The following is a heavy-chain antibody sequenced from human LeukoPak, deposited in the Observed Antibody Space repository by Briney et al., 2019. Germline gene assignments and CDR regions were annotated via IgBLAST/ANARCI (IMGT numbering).Heavy chain of an antibody. CDR1: GGSISGYY. CDR3: ARGGGYDYVWGSYRYDY. CDR2: IYYSGST. D-gene: IGHD3-16*02. V-gene: IGHV4-59*01. Sequence: PSETLSLTCTVSGGSISGYYWSWIRQPPGKGLEWIGYIYYSGSTNYNPSLKSRVTISVDTSKNQFSLKLSSVTAADTAVYCCARGGGYDYVWGSYRYDYWGQGTLVTVSS. J-gene: IGHJ4*02.